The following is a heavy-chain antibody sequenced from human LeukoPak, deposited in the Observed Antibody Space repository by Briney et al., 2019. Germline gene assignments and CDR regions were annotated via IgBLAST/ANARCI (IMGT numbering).Heavy chain of an antibody. D-gene: IGHD4-17*01. V-gene: IGHV3-23*01. CDR1: GFTFSRHA. CDR3: AKGGSTSRVTTSRVVFGYSYYSDV. Sequence: GGSLRLSCAASGFTFSRHAMSWVRQAPGKGLEWVSRLSGSGGTTYHADSVRRGVVLSRDNSKTTLYLQLNSLRAEDTAVYYCAKGGSTSRVTTSRVVFGYSYYSDVWGKGTPVTVSS. CDR2: LSGSGGTT. J-gene: IGHJ6*03.